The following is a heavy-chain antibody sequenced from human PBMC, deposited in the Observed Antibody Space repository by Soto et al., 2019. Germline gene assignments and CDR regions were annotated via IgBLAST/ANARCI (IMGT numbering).Heavy chain of an antibody. Sequence: GGSLRLSCAASGFTFSDYWMTWVRQAPGKGLEWVANIKQDETKKSYLDSVRGRFTISRDNARNSLYLQMDSLRAEDTALYYCAKGGVGATTIFDYWGQGTLVTVSS. CDR1: GFTFSDYW. CDR2: IKQDETKK. J-gene: IGHJ4*02. D-gene: IGHD1-26*01. V-gene: IGHV3-7*05. CDR3: AKGGVGATTIFDY.